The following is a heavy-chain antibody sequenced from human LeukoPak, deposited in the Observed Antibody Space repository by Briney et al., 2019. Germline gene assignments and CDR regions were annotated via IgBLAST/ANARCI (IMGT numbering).Heavy chain of an antibody. V-gene: IGHV3-21*06. J-gene: IGHJ6*03. Sequence: PGGSLRLSCAASGFIFSNYWMTWVRQAPGKGLEWVSAISGSGDSTYYADSVKGRFTISRDNGKNSLYLQMNSLRAEDTAVYYCASDKTAQLDNYYYYMDVWGKGTTVTISS. D-gene: IGHD6-13*01. CDR2: ISGSGDST. CDR1: GFIFSNYW. CDR3: ASDKTAQLDNYYYYMDV.